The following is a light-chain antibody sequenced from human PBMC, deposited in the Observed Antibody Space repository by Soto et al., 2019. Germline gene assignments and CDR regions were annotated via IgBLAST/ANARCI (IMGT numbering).Light chain of an antibody. J-gene: IGLJ3*02. Sequence: QSVLTQSHSASGTPGQRVSISCSGSSSNIGSNNVYWYQQFPGSAPRFLIYPNSPRPSGVPDRFSASKSGTSASLVISGLRPEDEATYYCATWDDSPSGRSWVFGGGTKLTVL. CDR2: PNS. CDR3: ATWDDSPSGRSWV. CDR1: SSNIGSNN. V-gene: IGLV1-47*01.